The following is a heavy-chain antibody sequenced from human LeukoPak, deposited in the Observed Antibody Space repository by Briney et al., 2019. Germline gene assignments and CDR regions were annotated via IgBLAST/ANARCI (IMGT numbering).Heavy chain of an antibody. J-gene: IGHJ3*02. CDR1: GFTFSTYA. V-gene: IGHV3-23*01. Sequence: PGGSLRLSCAASGFTFSTYAMSWVRQAPGKGLEWVSGISGSGGSTYYADSVKGRFTISRDNSKNTLYLQMNSLRVGDTAVYYCAKGEAYDILTGYYLEDAFDIWGQGTMVTVSS. D-gene: IGHD3-9*01. CDR3: AKGEAYDILTGYYLEDAFDI. CDR2: ISGSGGST.